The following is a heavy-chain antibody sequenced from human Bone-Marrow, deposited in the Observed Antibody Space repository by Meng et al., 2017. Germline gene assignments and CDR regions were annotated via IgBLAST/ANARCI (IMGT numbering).Heavy chain of an antibody. D-gene: IGHD2-2*01. V-gene: IGHV4-39*07. CDR2: IYYSGST. Sequence: QESGPGLVKPSETLSLTCTVSGGSISSSSYYWGWIRQPPGRGLEWIGSIYYSGSTYYNPSLKSRVTISVDTSKNQFSLKLSSVTAADTAVYYCARAGSGIVVVLDPWGQGTLVTVSS. CDR1: GGSISSSSYY. J-gene: IGHJ5*02. CDR3: ARAGSGIVVVLDP.